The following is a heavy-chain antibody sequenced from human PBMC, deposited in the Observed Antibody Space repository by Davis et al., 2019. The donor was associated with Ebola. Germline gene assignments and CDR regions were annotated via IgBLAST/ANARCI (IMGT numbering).Heavy chain of an antibody. J-gene: IGHJ1*01. D-gene: IGHD3-22*01. CDR2: ISNNGGST. V-gene: IGHV3-64D*06. CDR3: VKDPGQNYYDSSGYYPSAEYFQH. Sequence: GESLKISCSASGFTFSYYAMHWVRQAPGKGLEHVSAISNNGGSTYYVDSVKGRFTISRDNSKNTLYLQMSSLRAEDTAVYYCVKDPGQNYYDSSGYYPSAEYFQHWGQGTLVTVSS. CDR1: GFTFSYYA.